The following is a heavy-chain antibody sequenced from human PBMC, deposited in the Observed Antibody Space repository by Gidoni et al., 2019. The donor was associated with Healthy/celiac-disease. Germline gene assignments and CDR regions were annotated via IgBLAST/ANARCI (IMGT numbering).Heavy chain of an antibody. CDR2: ISYDGSNK. CDR3: ARDWNAKRFWSGWGTDY. Sequence: QVQLVESGGGVVQPGRSLRLSCAASGFTFSSYAMHWVRQAPGKGLEWVAVISYDGSNKYYADSVKGRFTISRDNSKNTLYLQMNSLRAEDTAVYYCARDWNAKRFWSGWGTDYWGQGTLVTVSS. J-gene: IGHJ4*02. CDR1: GFTFSSYA. D-gene: IGHD3-3*01. V-gene: IGHV3-30*01.